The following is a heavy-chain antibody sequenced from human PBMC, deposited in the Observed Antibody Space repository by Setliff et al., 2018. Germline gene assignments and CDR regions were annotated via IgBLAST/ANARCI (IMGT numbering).Heavy chain of an antibody. CDR3: ARGSRFGTIVYKGDYYMDV. V-gene: IGHV7-4-1*02. Sequence: ASVKVSCKASGYTFTTYAISWMRQAPGQGLEYMGWINTNTGNPIYAQGFTGRFVFSLDTSVSTAYLQISSLKSEDTAVYYCARGSRFGTIVYKGDYYMDVWGKGTTVTVSS. CDR1: GYTFTTYA. D-gene: IGHD3-10*01. J-gene: IGHJ6*03. CDR2: INTNTGNP.